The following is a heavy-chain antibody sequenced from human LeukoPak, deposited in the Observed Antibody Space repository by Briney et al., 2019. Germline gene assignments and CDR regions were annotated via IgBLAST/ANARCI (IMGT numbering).Heavy chain of an antibody. CDR2: MSPVSGNA. V-gene: IGHV1-8*01. CDR3: ARAPMGAAALY. Sequence: ASVKVSCKASGYTFTNFDINWVRQAPGQGLEWMGWMSPVSGNAGSAQKFQGRATLTRDTSISTAYMELSSLRSDDTAFYYCARAPMGAAALYWGQGTLVTVSS. D-gene: IGHD6-13*01. CDR1: GYTFTNFD. J-gene: IGHJ4*02.